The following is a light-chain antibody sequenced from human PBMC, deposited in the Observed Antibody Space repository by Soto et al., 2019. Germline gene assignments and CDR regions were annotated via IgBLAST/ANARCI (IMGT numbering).Light chain of an antibody. Sequence: EIVLTQSPGALSLSPGERATLSCRASQSVSSSYLAWYQQKPGQAPRLLIYGASSRATCIPDRFKGSGSGTDFTLTISRLEPEGFAVYYCQQYGSSPWTFGQGTKVEIK. CDR3: QQYGSSPWT. V-gene: IGKV3-20*01. CDR2: GAS. CDR1: QSVSSSY. J-gene: IGKJ1*01.